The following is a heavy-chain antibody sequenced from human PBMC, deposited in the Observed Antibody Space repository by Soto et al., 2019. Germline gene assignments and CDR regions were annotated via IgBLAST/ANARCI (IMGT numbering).Heavy chain of an antibody. CDR1: GYTFTSYD. Sequence: ASVKVSCKASGYTFTSYDINWVRQATGQGLEWMGWMNPNSGNTGYVQKFQGRVTMTRNTSISTAYLELSSLRSEDTAVYYCARGYEGHYDFWRFDPWGQGTLVTVSS. CDR2: MNPNSGNT. V-gene: IGHV1-8*01. CDR3: ARGYEGHYDFWRFDP. D-gene: IGHD3-3*01. J-gene: IGHJ5*02.